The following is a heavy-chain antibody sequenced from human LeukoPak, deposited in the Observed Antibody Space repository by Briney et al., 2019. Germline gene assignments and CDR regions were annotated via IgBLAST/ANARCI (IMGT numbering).Heavy chain of an antibody. Sequence: SQTLSLTCTVSVGSISSGGYYWSWIRQPPGKGLEWVGYIYYSRRTYYDPSLKSRLTISVDTSKNQFCLKLSSVTAADTAVYYCARDQGLYCSGGSCSLRNWFDPWGQGTLVTVSS. CDR3: ARDQGLYCSGGSCSLRNWFDP. V-gene: IGHV4-30-4*08. D-gene: IGHD2-15*01. J-gene: IGHJ5*02. CDR2: IYYSRRT. CDR1: VGSISSGGYY.